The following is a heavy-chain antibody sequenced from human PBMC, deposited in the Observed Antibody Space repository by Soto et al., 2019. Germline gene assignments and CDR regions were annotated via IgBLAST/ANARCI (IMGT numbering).Heavy chain of an antibody. V-gene: IGHV5-51*01. Sequence: XESLKISFKGSGYSFTSYWIGWVRQMPGKGLEWMGIIYPGDSDTRYSPSLQGQVTISADKSTSTAYLQWSSLRASDTAMYYCARNHDSGGSSFDYWGQGTLVTVSS. CDR3: ARNHDSGGSSFDY. CDR1: GYSFTSYW. CDR2: IYPGDSDT. J-gene: IGHJ4*02. D-gene: IGHD3-22*01.